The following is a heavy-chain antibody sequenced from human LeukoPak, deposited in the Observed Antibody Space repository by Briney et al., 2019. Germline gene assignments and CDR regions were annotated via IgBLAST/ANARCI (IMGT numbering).Heavy chain of an antibody. J-gene: IGHJ6*03. CDR3: ARAVVRYYYYMDV. Sequence: PSETLSLTCAVYGGSFSSYYWSWIRQPPGKGLEWIGYIYYSGSTNYNPSLKSRVTISVDTSKNQFSLKLSSVTAADTAVYYCARAVVRYYYYMDVWGKGTTVTVSS. CDR1: GGSFSSYY. CDR2: IYYSGST. V-gene: IGHV4-59*01. D-gene: IGHD2-21*01.